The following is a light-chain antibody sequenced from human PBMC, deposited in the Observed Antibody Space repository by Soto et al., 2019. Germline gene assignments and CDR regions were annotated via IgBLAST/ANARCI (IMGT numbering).Light chain of an antibody. V-gene: IGKV3-20*01. CDR2: GAS. CDR1: QSVGSSY. Sequence: EIVLTQSPGTLSLSPGERATLSCRASQSVGSSYLAWYQQKPGQAPRLLIYGASSRATGIPGRFSGSGSGTDFTLTISRLEPEDSAVYYCQQYGSSRLTFGQGTKVEIK. CDR3: QQYGSSRLT. J-gene: IGKJ1*01.